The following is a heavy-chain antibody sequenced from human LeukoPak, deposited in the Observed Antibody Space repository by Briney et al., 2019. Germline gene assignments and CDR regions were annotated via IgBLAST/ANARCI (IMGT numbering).Heavy chain of an antibody. J-gene: IGHJ4*02. V-gene: IGHV4-39*01. CDR3: ARWAYSTDWYQYFDK. Sequence: SETLSLTCTVSGGAISRSTLYWGWIRQPPGKGLEWIGSIYYAGSTYYNSSLKSRVTISVDTSKNQFPLRMSFVSAADTAVYYCARWAYSTDWYQYFDKWGQGTLVTVSS. D-gene: IGHD6-19*01. CDR2: IYYAGST. CDR1: GGAISRSTLY.